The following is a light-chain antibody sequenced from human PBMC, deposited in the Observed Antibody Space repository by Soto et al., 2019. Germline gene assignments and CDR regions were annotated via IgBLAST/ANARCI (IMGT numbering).Light chain of an antibody. V-gene: IGKV3-11*01. Sequence: EIVLTQSPATLSLSPGEIATLSCRASQSVSTYLAWYQQKPGQAPSLLIYDASNRATGIPARFSGSGSGTDFTLTISSLEAEDFALYYCQKRAKWPLTFGGGTKVEIK. CDR2: DAS. CDR3: QKRAKWPLT. CDR1: QSVSTY. J-gene: IGKJ4*01.